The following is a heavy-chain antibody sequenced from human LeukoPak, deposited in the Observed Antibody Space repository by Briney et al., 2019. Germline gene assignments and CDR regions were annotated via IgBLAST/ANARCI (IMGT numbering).Heavy chain of an antibody. CDR3: ATRDVYSSGIFDY. CDR2: IIPIFGTA. D-gene: IGHD6-19*01. Sequence: SVKVSCKASGGTFSSYAISWVRQAPGQGLEWMGGIIPIFGTANYAQKFQGRVTITADESTSTAYMELSSLRSEDTAVYYCATRDVYSSGIFDYWGQGTLVTVSS. J-gene: IGHJ4*02. CDR1: GGTFSSYA. V-gene: IGHV1-69*13.